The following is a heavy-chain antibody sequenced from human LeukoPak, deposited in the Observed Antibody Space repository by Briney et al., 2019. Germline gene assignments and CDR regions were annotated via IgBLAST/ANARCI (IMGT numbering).Heavy chain of an antibody. CDR1: GFSFSTYA. V-gene: IGHV3-23*01. CDR2: ISGSGGST. Sequence: PGGSLRLSCAASGFSFSTYAMSWVRQAPGKGLEWVSAISGSGGSTYYADSVRGRLTISRDNSKNTLYLQMNGLRAEDTAVYYCAKSGVGHYDYWGQGTLVTVSS. J-gene: IGHJ4*02. CDR3: AKSGVGHYDY. D-gene: IGHD3-3*01.